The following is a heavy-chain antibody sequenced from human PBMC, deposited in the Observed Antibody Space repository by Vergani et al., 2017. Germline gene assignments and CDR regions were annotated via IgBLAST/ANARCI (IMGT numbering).Heavy chain of an antibody. D-gene: IGHD3-22*01. CDR2: ISGSGGST. Sequence: LQLQESGPGLVKPSETLSLTCTVSGVSIGSNSYYWGWIRQPPGKGLEWVSAISGSGGSTYYADSVKGRFTISRDNSKNTLYLQMNSLRAEDTAIYYCARKKYYDSKDYYQVEPFDYWGQGTLVTVSS. J-gene: IGHJ4*02. CDR3: ARKKYYDSKDYYQVEPFDY. CDR1: GVSIGSNSYY. V-gene: IGHV3-23*01.